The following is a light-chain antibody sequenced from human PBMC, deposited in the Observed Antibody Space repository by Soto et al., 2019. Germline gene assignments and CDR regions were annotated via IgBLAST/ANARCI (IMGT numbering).Light chain of an antibody. V-gene: IGKV1-39*01. CDR1: HSISTY. J-gene: IGKJ1*01. Sequence: DIQMTQSPSSLSASVGDRFTITCRASHSISTYLSWYQQKPGKVPKLLIYGASSLQTGVPSRFSGSGSGTEFIFTISSLQPEDFATYYCQQYHSSPTWTFGQGTKVDIK. CDR3: QQYHSSPTWT. CDR2: GAS.